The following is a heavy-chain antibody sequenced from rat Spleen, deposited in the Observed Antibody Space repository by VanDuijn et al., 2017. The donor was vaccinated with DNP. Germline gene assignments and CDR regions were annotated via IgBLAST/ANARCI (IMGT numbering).Heavy chain of an antibody. CDR1: GFTFSNHG. Sequence: EVQLVESGGGLVQPGRSLKLSCAVSGFTFSNHGMAWVRQAPTKGLEWVASISSGGGITDYRDSVKGRFTISRDNAQNTLYLQVDSLRSEDTATYYCATHLHTYLGSYFDYWGQGVMVTVSS. J-gene: IGHJ2*01. CDR2: ISSGGGIT. V-gene: IGHV5S13*01. CDR3: ATHLHTYLGSYFDY. D-gene: IGHD2-1*01.